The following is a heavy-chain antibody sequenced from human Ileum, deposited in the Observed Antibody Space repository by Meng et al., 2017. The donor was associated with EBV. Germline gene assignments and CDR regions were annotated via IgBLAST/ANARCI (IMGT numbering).Heavy chain of an antibody. CDR1: GGSVSIAHAF. CDR2: MSYSGST. CDR3: AGDPHSGSPH. J-gene: IGHJ4*02. Sequence: QVQVGEWGPGPGEPSEALSLSCSVSGGSVSIAHAFWTWRRQPPGKGLEWIGYMSYSGSTNYSPPLESRVTISVDTSKNQFSLKLSSVTAADTAVYYCAGDPHSGSPHWGQGTLVTVSP. D-gene: IGHD1-26*01. V-gene: IGHV4-61*01.